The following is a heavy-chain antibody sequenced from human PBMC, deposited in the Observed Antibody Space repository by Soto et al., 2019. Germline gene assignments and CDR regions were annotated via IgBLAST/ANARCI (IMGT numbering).Heavy chain of an antibody. D-gene: IGHD3-22*01. Sequence: QIQLVQSGAEVKKPGSSVKVSCKASGGPFSSYTISGVRQAPGQGLEWMGRIIPILGIANYAQKFQGRVTITADKSTSTAYMELSSLRSEDTAVYYCARDSYDSSGSAFDYWGQGTLVTVSS. J-gene: IGHJ4*02. CDR2: IIPILGIA. CDR1: GGPFSSYT. CDR3: ARDSYDSSGSAFDY. V-gene: IGHV1-69*08.